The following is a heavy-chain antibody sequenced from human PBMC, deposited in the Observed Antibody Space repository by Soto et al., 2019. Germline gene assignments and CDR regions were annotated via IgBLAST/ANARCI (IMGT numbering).Heavy chain of an antibody. J-gene: IGHJ4*02. CDR1: GGSISSGGYY. CDR2: IYYSGST. D-gene: IGHD3-22*01. CDR3: ARETLGPIYYDSSGSLFDY. Sequence: KPSETLSLTCTVSGGSISSGGYYWSWIRQHPGKGLEWIGYIYYSGSTYYNPSLKSRVTISVDTSKNQFSLKLSSVTAADTAVYYCARETLGPIYYDSSGSLFDYWGQGTLVTVSS. V-gene: IGHV4-31*03.